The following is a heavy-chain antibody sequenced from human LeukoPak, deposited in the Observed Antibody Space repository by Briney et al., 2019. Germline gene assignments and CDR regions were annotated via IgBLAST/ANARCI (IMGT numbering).Heavy chain of an antibody. CDR2: INWNGGRT. V-gene: IGHV3-20*04. Sequence: GGSLRLSCAASGFTFDDYGMSWVRQAPGKGLEWVSGINWNGGRTGYADSVKGRFTISRDSAKKSLYVQMNSLRAEDTALYYCAREYYGSGSYYNVGYWGQGTLVTVSS. J-gene: IGHJ4*02. D-gene: IGHD3-10*01. CDR3: AREYYGSGSYYNVGY. CDR1: GFTFDDYG.